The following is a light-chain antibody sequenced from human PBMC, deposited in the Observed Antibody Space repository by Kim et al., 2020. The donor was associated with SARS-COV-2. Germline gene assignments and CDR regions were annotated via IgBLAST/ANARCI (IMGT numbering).Light chain of an antibody. CDR1: QHINNY. Sequence: DIQMTQFPSSLSASVGDRVTITCQASQHINNYVNWYQQKPGQAPKVLIFDASTLERGAPSRFSGRGFGTDFSLVISSLQPEDTATYFCQQYDNLPNTFGQGTRVEI. CDR2: DAS. V-gene: IGKV1-33*01. CDR3: QQYDNLPNT. J-gene: IGKJ2*01.